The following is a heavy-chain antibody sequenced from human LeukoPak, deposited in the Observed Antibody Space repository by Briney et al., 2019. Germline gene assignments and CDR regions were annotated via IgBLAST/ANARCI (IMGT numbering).Heavy chain of an antibody. CDR2: IYTSGST. CDR1: GGSISSYY. CDR3: ARGRYYYGSGSYYNVDAFDI. V-gene: IGHV4-4*07. D-gene: IGHD3-10*01. Sequence: SESLSLTCTVSGGSISSYYWSWIRQPAGKGLEWIGRIYTSGSTNYNPSLKSRVTMSVDTSKNQFSLKLSSVTAADTAVYYCARGRYYYGSGSYYNVDAFDIWGQGTMVTVSS. J-gene: IGHJ3*02.